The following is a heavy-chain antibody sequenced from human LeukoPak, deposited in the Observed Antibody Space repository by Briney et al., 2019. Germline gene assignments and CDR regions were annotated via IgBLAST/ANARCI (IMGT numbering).Heavy chain of an antibody. CDR3: ARDLGDTAMARTLDY. D-gene: IGHD5-18*01. V-gene: IGHV3-21*01. Sequence: TGGSLRLSCAASGFTFSSYSMNWVRQAPGKGLEWVSSISSSSSYIYYADSVKGRFTISRNNAKNSLYLQMNSLRAEDTAVYYCARDLGDTAMARTLDYWGQGTLVTVSS. CDR1: GFTFSSYS. CDR2: ISSSSSYI. J-gene: IGHJ4*02.